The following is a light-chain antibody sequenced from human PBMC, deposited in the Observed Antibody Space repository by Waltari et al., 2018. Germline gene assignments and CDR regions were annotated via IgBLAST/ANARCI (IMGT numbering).Light chain of an antibody. CDR2: EDS. Sequence: SYELTQPPSVSVSPGQTARITCSGDALPTKYAYWYQQKSGQAPVLVIYEDSKRPSGIPERFSGSSSGTLATLTISGAQVEDEADYYCYSTDSSADYYVFGTGTKVTVL. V-gene: IGLV3-10*01. CDR3: YSTDSSADYYV. J-gene: IGLJ1*01. CDR1: ALPTKY.